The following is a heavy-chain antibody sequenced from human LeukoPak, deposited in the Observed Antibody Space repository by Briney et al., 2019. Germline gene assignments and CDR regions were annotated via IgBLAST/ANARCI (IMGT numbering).Heavy chain of an antibody. CDR1: GFTFSSYG. CDR3: AREGRDTTAGDY. CDR2: IWYDGSNK. J-gene: IGHJ4*02. Sequence: PGGSLRLSCAASGFTFSSYGMHWVRQAPGKGLEWVAVIWYDGSNKYYADSVKGRFTISRDNSKNTLYLQMNSLRAEDTAVYYCAREGRDTTAGDYWGQGTLVTVSS. D-gene: IGHD1-26*01. V-gene: IGHV3-33*01.